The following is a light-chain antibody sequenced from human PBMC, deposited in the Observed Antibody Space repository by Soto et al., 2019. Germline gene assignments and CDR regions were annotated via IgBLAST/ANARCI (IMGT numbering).Light chain of an antibody. CDR3: GSWDSSLSAYV. CDR2: DDT. CDR1: SSNIGGNS. Sequence: GLTQPHSVSAAPGQKVTISCSGSSSNIGGNSVSWYQQLPGTAPKLLIYDDTKRPSGIPDRFSGSKSGTSATLGITGFQTGDEADYYCGSWDSSLSAYVFGTGTKVTVL. V-gene: IGLV1-51*01. J-gene: IGLJ1*01.